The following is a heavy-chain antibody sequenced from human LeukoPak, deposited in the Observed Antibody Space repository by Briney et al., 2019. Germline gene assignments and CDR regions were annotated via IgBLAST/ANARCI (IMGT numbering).Heavy chain of an antibody. Sequence: ASVKVSCKVSGYNRTELSMHWVRQAPGKGLEWMGGFDPEDGETIYAQKFQGRVTMTEDTSTDTAYMELSSLRSEDTAVYYCATGYSSGWYLSYWGQGTLVTVSS. CDR3: ATGYSSGWYLSY. D-gene: IGHD6-19*01. CDR2: FDPEDGET. V-gene: IGHV1-24*01. CDR1: GYNRTELS. J-gene: IGHJ4*02.